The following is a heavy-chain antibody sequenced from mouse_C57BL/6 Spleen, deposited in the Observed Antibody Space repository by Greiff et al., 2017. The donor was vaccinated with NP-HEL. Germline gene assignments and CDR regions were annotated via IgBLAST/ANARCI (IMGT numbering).Heavy chain of an antibody. CDR2: IDPETGGT. Sequence: QVQLQQSGAELVRPGASVTLSCKASGYTFTDYEMHWVKQTPVHGLEWIGAIDPETGGTAYNQKFKGKAILTADTSSSTAYMELRSLTSEDSAGYDSTRDGSSFYWYFDVWGTGTTVTVSS. J-gene: IGHJ1*03. D-gene: IGHD1-1*01. V-gene: IGHV1-15*01. CDR1: GYTFTDYE. CDR3: TRDGSSFYWYFDV.